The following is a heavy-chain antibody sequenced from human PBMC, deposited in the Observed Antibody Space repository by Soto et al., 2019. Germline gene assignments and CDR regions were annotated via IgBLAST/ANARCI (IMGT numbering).Heavy chain of an antibody. Sequence: LSLTCTVSGGSISSGGYYWSWIRQHPGKGLEWIGYIYYSGSTYYNPSLKSRVTISVDTSKNQFSLKLSSVTAADTAVYYCARDFFWSGYYGRYYYYMDVWGKGTKVTVSS. CDR1: GGSISSGGYY. D-gene: IGHD3-3*01. CDR3: ARDFFWSGYYGRYYYYMDV. J-gene: IGHJ6*03. CDR2: IYYSGST. V-gene: IGHV4-31*03.